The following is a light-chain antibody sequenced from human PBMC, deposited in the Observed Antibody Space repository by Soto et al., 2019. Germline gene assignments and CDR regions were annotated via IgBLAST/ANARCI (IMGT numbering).Light chain of an antibody. CDR1: QSVGSN. V-gene: IGKV3-15*01. J-gene: IGKJ5*01. CDR3: QQYNQWSPIT. Sequence: VMRQSARSVGELPGYSATLPCRASQSVGSNIAWYQQRPGQAPRLLIYAASTRAAGVPIRFSGSGSGTEFTLTITSLQSDDFAVYYCQQYNQWSPITFGQGTRLEIK. CDR2: AAS.